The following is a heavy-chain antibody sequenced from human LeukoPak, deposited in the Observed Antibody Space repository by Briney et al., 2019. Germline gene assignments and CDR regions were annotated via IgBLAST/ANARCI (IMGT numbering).Heavy chain of an antibody. CDR2: IYSGGST. CDR3: ARAPVGATIYFYDY. Sequence: QLGGSLRLSCAASGFTVSSNYMSWVRQAPGKGLEWVSVIYSGGSTYYADSVKGRFTISRDNSKNTLYLQMNSLRAEDTAVYYCARAPVGATIYFYDYWGQGTLVTVSS. V-gene: IGHV3-66*02. CDR1: GFTVSSNY. J-gene: IGHJ4*02. D-gene: IGHD5-12*01.